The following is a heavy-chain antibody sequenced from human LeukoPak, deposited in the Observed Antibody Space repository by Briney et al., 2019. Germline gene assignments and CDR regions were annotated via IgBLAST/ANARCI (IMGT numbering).Heavy chain of an antibody. Sequence: GGSLRLSCVGSGFTFSDYWMSWVRQAPGKGLEWVANIKEDGSEEYYEGAVKGRFTISRDNSKNTLYLQMNSLRAEDTAVYYCAGIAAAGTWGQGTLVTVSS. CDR1: GFTFSDYW. V-gene: IGHV3-7*03. J-gene: IGHJ5*02. D-gene: IGHD6-13*01. CDR2: IKEDGSEE. CDR3: AGIAAAGT.